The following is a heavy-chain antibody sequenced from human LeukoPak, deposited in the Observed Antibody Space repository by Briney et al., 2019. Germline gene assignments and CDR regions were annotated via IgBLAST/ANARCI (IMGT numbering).Heavy chain of an antibody. CDR1: GGSFSGYY. J-gene: IGHJ3*02. V-gene: IGHV4-34*01. D-gene: IGHD3-22*01. CDR3: ARLGYARRRSGYYYPSDAFDI. CDR2: INHSVST. Sequence: SETLSLTSAVYGGSFSGYYWSWIRQPPGKGLGWIGEINHSVSTNYNPSLKRRVTISVDTSKNQFSLKLSSVTAADTAVYYCARLGYARRRSGYYYPSDAFDIWGQGTMVTVSS.